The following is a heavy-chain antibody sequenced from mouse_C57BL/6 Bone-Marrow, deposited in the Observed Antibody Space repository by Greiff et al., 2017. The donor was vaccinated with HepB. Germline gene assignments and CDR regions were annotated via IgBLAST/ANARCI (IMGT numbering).Heavy chain of an antibody. CDR2: ISYDGSN. Sequence: ESGPGLVKPSQSLSLTCSVPGYSITSGYYWNWIRQFPGNKLEWMGYISYDGSNNYNPSLKNRISITRDTSKNQFFLKLNSVTTEDTATYYCASGYYYSSSFDYWGQGTTLTVSS. V-gene: IGHV3-6*01. D-gene: IGHD1-1*01. CDR3: ASGYYYSSSFDY. CDR1: GYSITSGYY. J-gene: IGHJ2*01.